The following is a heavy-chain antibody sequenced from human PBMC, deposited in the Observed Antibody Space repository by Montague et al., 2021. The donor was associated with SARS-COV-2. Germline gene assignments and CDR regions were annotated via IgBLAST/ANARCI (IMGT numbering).Heavy chain of an antibody. CDR2: IYYSGST. D-gene: IGHD5-12*01. Sequence: SETLSLTCTVPGGSISSSSYYWGWIRQPPGKGLEWIGSIYYSGSTYYNPSLKSRVTISVDTSKNQFSLKLSSVTAADTAVYYCARGYSGYEDPTGVDPWGQGTLVTVSS. J-gene: IGHJ5*02. CDR1: GGSISSSSYY. CDR3: ARGYSGYEDPTGVDP. V-gene: IGHV4-39*01.